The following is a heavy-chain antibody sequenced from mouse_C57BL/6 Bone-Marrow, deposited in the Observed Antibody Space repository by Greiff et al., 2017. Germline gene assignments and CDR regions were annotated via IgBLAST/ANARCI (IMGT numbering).Heavy chain of an antibody. D-gene: IGHD2-3*01. J-gene: IGHJ4*01. CDR1: GYAFTNYL. CDR3: ATISWLLPLVDY. V-gene: IGHV1-54*01. Sequence: VQLQQSGAELVRPGTSVKVSCKASGYAFTNYLIEWVKQGPGQGLEWIGVINPGSGGTNYNEKFKGQATLTADKSSSTAYMQLSSLTSEDSAVYFCATISWLLPLVDYWGQGTSVTVSA. CDR2: INPGSGGT.